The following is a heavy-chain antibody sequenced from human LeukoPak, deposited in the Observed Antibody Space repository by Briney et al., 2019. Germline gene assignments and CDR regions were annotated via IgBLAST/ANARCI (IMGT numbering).Heavy chain of an antibody. V-gene: IGHV1-2*02. J-gene: IGHJ6*03. CDR3: ARVVPMIVVVDYYYYYMDV. Sequence: ASVKVSCKASGYTFTGYYMHWVRQAPGQGLEWMGWINPNSGGTNYAQKLQGRVTMTRDTSISTAYMELSRLRSDDTAVYYCARVVPMIVVVDYYYYYMDVWGKGTTVTVSS. D-gene: IGHD3-22*01. CDR1: GYTFTGYY. CDR2: INPNSGGT.